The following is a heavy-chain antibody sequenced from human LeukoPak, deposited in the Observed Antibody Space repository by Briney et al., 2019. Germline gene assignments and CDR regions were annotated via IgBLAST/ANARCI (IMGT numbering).Heavy chain of an antibody. D-gene: IGHD6-19*01. V-gene: IGHV1-69*15. CDR3: ARADRVAVAGALYY. J-gene: IGHJ4*02. CDR2: TIPAFGTA. Sequence: ASVKVSCKASGARGTFSSAVITWVRQAPGQGLEWMGSTIPAFGTADYAQKFQGRVTITADESTSTAYMELSRLRSDDTAVYYCARADRVAVAGALYYWGQGTLVTVSS. CDR1: GARGTFSSAV.